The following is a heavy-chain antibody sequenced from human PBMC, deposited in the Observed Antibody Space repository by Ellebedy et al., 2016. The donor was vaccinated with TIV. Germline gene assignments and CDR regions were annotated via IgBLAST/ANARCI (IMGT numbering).Heavy chain of an antibody. CDR1: GVSVSSGSFY. CDR2: IYYTGST. Sequence: SETLSLTCSVSGVSVSSGSFYWSWIRQPPGKGLEWIGYIYYTGSTNYNPSLRSRVTMSVDTSKNQFSLKLSSVTAADTAVYYCARETVAGYDYWGQGTLVTVSS. CDR3: ARETVAGYDY. V-gene: IGHV4-61*01. D-gene: IGHD6-19*01. J-gene: IGHJ4*02.